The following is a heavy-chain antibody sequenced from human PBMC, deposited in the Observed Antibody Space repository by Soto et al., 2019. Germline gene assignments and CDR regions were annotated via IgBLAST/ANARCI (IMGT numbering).Heavy chain of an antibody. CDR3: ARYCGGDCEDPGDY. V-gene: IGHV1-18*01. J-gene: IGHJ4*02. CDR1: GYTFTSYG. D-gene: IGHD2-21*02. CDR2: ISAYNGNT. Sequence: ASVKVSCKASGYTFTSYGISWVRQAPGQGLEWMGWISAYNGNTNYAQKLQGRVTMTTDNSTSTAYMELRSLGSDDTAVYYCARYCGGDCEDPGDYWGQGTLVTVSS.